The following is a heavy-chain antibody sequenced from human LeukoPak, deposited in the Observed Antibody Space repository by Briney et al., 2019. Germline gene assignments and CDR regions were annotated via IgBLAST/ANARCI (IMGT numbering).Heavy chain of an antibody. D-gene: IGHD4-17*01. CDR3: ASTVTAPFDY. J-gene: IGHJ4*02. CDR2: ISSSSSYI. Sequence: GGSLRLSCAVSGFTVSNNYMSWVRQAPGKGLEWVSSISSSSSYIYYADSVKGRFTISRDNAKNSLYLQMNSLRAEDTAVYYCASTVTAPFDYWGQGTLVTVSS. CDR1: GFTVSNNY. V-gene: IGHV3-21*01.